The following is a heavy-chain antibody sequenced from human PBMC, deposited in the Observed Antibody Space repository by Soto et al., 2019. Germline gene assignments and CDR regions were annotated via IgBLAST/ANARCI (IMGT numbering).Heavy chain of an antibody. V-gene: IGHV3-23*01. Sequence: GGSLRLSCAASGFSFTNVAMTWVRQAPGKGLEWVSTITDTGGSTDYADSVKGRFTISRDNSKGTLYLQMNNLRADDTAVYYCAKLYWNPRYFDYWGQGARVTVSS. J-gene: IGHJ4*02. CDR1: GFSFTNVA. D-gene: IGHD1-1*01. CDR3: AKLYWNPRYFDY. CDR2: ITDTGGST.